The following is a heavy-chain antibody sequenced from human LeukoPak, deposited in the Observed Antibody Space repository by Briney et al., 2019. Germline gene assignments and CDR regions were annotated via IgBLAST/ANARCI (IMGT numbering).Heavy chain of an antibody. CDR1: GGSISSGGYS. CDR3: ARGKIAMVRGVYSPDWFDP. D-gene: IGHD3-10*01. J-gene: IGHJ5*02. Sequence: TSQTLSLTCAVSGGSISSGGYSWSWIRQPPGKGLERIGYIYHSGSTYYNPSLKSRVTISVDRSKNQFSLKLSSVTAADTAVYYCARGKIAMVRGVYSPDWFDPWGQGTLVTVSS. CDR2: IYHSGST. V-gene: IGHV4-30-2*01.